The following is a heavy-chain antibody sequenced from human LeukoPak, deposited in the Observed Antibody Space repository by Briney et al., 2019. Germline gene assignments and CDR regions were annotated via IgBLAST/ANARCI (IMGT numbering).Heavy chain of an antibody. V-gene: IGHV3-74*01. CDR1: GFKFSNHW. J-gene: IGHJ4*02. Sequence: RGSLRLSCAASGFKFSNHWMHWVRQSPGKGLLWVARINNDGSDTSHADSVEGRFTISRDNAENTLYLQMNSLRVEDTAMYFCARNNWGIDDWGQGTLVSVSS. CDR3: ARNNWGIDD. D-gene: IGHD7-27*01. CDR2: INNDGSDT.